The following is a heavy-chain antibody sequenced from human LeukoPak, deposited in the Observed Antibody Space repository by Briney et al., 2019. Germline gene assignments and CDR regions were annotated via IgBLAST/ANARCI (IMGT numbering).Heavy chain of an antibody. CDR1: GGSISSPSYY. D-gene: IGHD3-22*01. J-gene: IGHJ4*02. Sequence: SETLSLTCTVSGGSISSPSYYWGWIRQPPGKGLEWIGSIYYSGSTYYNPSLKSRVTISVDKSKNPFSLKLSSVTAADTAVYYCARHSYYYDSSDFYYFFDYWGQGTLVTVSS. CDR2: IYYSGST. V-gene: IGHV4-39*01. CDR3: ARHSYYYDSSDFYYFFDY.